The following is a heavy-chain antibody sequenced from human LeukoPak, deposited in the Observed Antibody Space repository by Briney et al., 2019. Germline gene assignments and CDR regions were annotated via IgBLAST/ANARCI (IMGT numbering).Heavy chain of an antibody. CDR2: ISYDGSNK. V-gene: IGHV3-30*03. J-gene: IGHJ4*02. Sequence: PGGSLRLSCAASGFTFSSYGMHWVRQAPAKGLEWVAVISYDGSNKYCADSVKGRFTISRDNSKNTLYLQMNSLRAEDTAVYYCARVSYDSSGYIDYWGQGTLVTVSS. CDR3: ARVSYDSSGYIDY. CDR1: GFTFSSYG. D-gene: IGHD3-22*01.